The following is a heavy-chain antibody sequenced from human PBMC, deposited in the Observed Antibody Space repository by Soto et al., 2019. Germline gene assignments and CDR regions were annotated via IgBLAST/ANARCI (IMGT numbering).Heavy chain of an antibody. Sequence: PGGSLRLSCAASGFTFSSYSMNWVRQAPGKGLEWVASISSSSGYIYYADSMKGRFTISRDNAKNSLYLQMDSLRAEDTAVYYCARPRPSIAAFWGQGTQVTVSS. CDR2: ISSSSGYI. CDR1: GFTFSSYS. D-gene: IGHD6-6*01. V-gene: IGHV3-21*01. CDR3: ARPRPSIAAF. J-gene: IGHJ4*02.